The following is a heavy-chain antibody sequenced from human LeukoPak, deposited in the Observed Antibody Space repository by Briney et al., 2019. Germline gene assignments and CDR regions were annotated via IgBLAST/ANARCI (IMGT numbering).Heavy chain of an antibody. D-gene: IGHD3-16*01. CDR3: ARAGPGGGYYYYMDV. J-gene: IGHJ6*03. CDR1: GGSIRSYY. Sequence: PSETLSLTCTASGGSIRSYYWNWIRQPPGKGLEWIGFIYNSGSTNYNPSLKSRVTMSVDTSKNQFSLNLNSVTAADTAVYYCARAGPGGGYYYYMDVWGKGTTVTVSS. CDR2: IYNSGST. V-gene: IGHV4-59*01.